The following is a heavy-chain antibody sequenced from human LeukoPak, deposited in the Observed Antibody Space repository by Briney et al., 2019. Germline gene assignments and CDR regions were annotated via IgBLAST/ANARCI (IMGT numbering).Heavy chain of an antibody. V-gene: IGHV3-33*03. CDR3: SGSGGIYYALDN. CDR2: IWYDGSEE. J-gene: IGHJ4*02. D-gene: IGHD1-26*01. Sequence: GRSLRLSCAASGFSLSDYAMHWVRQAPGKGLEGVALIWYDGSEEYNADSVRGRFTIPSHNSKHKLVLQMYSLRAHDHARYYFSGSGGIYYALDNWGQGTLVTVSS. CDR1: GFSLSDYA.